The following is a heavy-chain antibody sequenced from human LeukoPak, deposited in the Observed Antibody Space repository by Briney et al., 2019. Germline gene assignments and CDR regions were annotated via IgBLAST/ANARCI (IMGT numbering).Heavy chain of an antibody. V-gene: IGHV4-39*01. CDR2: IYYSGST. CDR3: ARHSRAWWDRGAVDY. J-gene: IGHJ4*02. D-gene: IGHD2-15*01. CDR1: GGSISSSSYY. Sequence: SETLSLTCTVSGGSISSSSYYWGWIRQPPGKGLEWIGSIYYSGSTYYNPSLKSRVTISVDTSKNQFSLKLSSATAADTAVYYCARHSRAWWDRGAVDYWGQGTLVTVSS.